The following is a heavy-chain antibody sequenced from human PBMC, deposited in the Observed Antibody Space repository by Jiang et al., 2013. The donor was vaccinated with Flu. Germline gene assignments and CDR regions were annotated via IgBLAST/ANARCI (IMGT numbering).Heavy chain of an antibody. D-gene: IGHD3-16*01. J-gene: IGHJ4*02. Sequence: LKPSETLSLTCAVYGGSFSGYYWSWIRQPPGKGLEWIGEINHSGSTNYNPSLKSRVTISVDTSKNQFSLKLSSVTAADTAVYYCARHYRSGEAPKLDYWGQGTLVTVSS. CDR2: INHSGST. CDR1: GGSFSGYY. V-gene: IGHV4-34*01. CDR3: ARHYRSGEAPKLDY.